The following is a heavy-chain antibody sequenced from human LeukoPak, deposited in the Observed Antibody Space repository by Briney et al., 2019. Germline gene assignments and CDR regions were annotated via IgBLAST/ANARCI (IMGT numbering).Heavy chain of an antibody. CDR2: ISGSGGST. J-gene: IGHJ4*02. D-gene: IGHD5-24*01. V-gene: IGHV3-23*01. CDR3: AKIRDGYNFRGAFDY. CDR1: GFTFSSYA. Sequence: GGSLRLSCAASGFTFSSYAMSWVRQAPGKGLEWDSAISGSGGSTYYADSVKGRFTISRDNSKNTLYLQMNSLRAEDTAVYYCAKIRDGYNFRGAFDYWGQGTLVTVSS.